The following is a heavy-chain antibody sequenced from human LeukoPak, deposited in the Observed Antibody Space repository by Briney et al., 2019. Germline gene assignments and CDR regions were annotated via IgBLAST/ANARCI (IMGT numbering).Heavy chain of an antibody. V-gene: IGHV4-59*08. CDR2: IYYSGST. D-gene: IGHD2-2*01. CDR3: ARQPIVVVPAAIKQLVRGYFDY. J-gene: IGHJ4*02. Sequence: PSETLSLTCTVSGGSISSHYWSWIRQPPGKGLEWIGYIYYSGSTNYNPSLKSRVTISVDTSKNQFSLKLSSVTAADTAVYYCARQPIVVVPAAIKQLVRGYFDYWGQGTLVTVSS. CDR1: GGSISSHY.